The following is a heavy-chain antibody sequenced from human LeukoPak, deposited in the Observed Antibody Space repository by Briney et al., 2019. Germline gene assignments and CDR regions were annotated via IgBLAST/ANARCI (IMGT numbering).Heavy chain of an antibody. CDR2: IYRSGST. Sequence: SETLSLTCTVSGFSVSSVYYWGWIRQPPGKGLEWIGSIYRSGSTYYNPSLKGRVTISVDTSKNQFSLKLTSVTAADTAVYYCASYPGWSNYYFDYWGQGTLVTVSS. V-gene: IGHV4-38-2*02. D-gene: IGHD2-15*01. CDR1: GFSVSSVYY. CDR3: ASYPGWSNYYFDY. J-gene: IGHJ4*02.